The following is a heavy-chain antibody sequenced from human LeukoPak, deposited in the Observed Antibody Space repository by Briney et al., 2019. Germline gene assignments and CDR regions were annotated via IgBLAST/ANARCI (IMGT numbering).Heavy chain of an antibody. J-gene: IGHJ4*02. Sequence: GGSLRLSCAASGFTFSSYGIHWVRQAPGKGLEWVAFIRYDGSNKYYTDSVKGRFTISRDNSKNTLYLQMNSLRAEDTAVYYCAKGDDFWSGYLYFDYWGQGTLVTVSS. CDR3: AKGDDFWSGYLYFDY. V-gene: IGHV3-30*02. D-gene: IGHD3-3*01. CDR2: IRYDGSNK. CDR1: GFTFSSYG.